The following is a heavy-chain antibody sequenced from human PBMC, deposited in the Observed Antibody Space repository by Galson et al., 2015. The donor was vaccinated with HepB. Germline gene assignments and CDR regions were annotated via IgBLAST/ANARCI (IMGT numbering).Heavy chain of an antibody. D-gene: IGHD3-22*01. V-gene: IGHV1-8*01. CDR2: MNPNSGNT. CDR3: ARGGIYYDRGGYYYGMDV. J-gene: IGHJ6*02. Sequence: SVKVSCKASGYTFTSYDINWVRQATGQGLEWMGWMNPNSGNTGYAQKFQGRVTMTRNTSISTAYMELSSLRSEDTAVYYCARGGIYYDRGGYYYGMDVWGQGTTVTVSS. CDR1: GYTFTSYD.